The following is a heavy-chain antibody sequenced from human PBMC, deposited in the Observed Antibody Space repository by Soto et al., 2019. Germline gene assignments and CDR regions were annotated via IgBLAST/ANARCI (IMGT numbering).Heavy chain of an antibody. J-gene: IGHJ4*02. CDR1: GFTFSSYA. D-gene: IGHD3-22*01. V-gene: IGHV3-23*01. CDR2: ITSDGGNT. Sequence: GGSLRLSCAASGFTFSSYAMSWVRQAPGKGLEWVSTITSDGGNTYYVDSVKGRFTISRDNSKNTLYLQMNSLRAEDTAVYYCAKSPGMYYYDSSGYYHYDYWGQGTLVTVSS. CDR3: AKSPGMYYYDSSGYYHYDY.